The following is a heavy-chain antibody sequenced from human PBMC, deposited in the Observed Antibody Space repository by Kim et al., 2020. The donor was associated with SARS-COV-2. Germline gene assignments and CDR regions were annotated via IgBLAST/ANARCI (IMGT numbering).Heavy chain of an antibody. J-gene: IGHJ4*02. V-gene: IGHV3-23*02. Sequence: GDSVKGRLTISSDNSRDTLCLQMNSLRAEDTAIYYCAKHPTASCYTGLDFWGQGTLVTVSS. CDR3: AKHPTASCYTGLDF. D-gene: IGHD2-2*02.